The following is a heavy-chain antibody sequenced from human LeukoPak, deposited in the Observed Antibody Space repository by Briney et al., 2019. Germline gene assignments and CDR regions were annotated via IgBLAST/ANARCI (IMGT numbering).Heavy chain of an antibody. J-gene: IGHJ3*02. CDR2: ISSSSSYI. V-gene: IGHV3-21*01. D-gene: IGHD2-2*02. CDR1: GFTFSDAW. Sequence: PGGSLRLSCAASGFTFSDAWMSWVRQAPGKGLEWVSSISSSSSYIYYADSVKGRFTISRDNAKNSLYLQMNSLRAEDTAVYYCARDQGYCSSTSCYTGDAFDIWGQGTMVTVSS. CDR3: ARDQGYCSSTSCYTGDAFDI.